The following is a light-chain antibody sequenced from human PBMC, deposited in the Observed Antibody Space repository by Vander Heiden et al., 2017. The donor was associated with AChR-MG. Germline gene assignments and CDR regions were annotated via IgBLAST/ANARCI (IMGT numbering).Light chain of an antibody. CDR1: QSVSSW. V-gene: IGKV1-5*03. CDR3: QQYSSFPVT. Sequence: DIHMTQSPSTLSASVGDRVTITCRASQSVSSWLTWYKQKPGKAPKILIDKASSLETGVPSRFSGSGSGTEFTLTISSLQPEDFGTYYCQQYSSFPVTFGQGTRLDIK. CDR2: KAS. J-gene: IGKJ5*01.